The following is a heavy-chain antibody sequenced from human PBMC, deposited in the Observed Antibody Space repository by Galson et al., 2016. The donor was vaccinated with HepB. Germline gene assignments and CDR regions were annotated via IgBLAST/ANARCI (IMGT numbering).Heavy chain of an antibody. CDR2: IYYSGST. J-gene: IGHJ4*02. Sequence: ETLSLTCTVSGGSVSSGSYYWSWIRQPPGKGLEWIVHIYYSGSTYNNPSLKSRVTISVDTSKNQFSLKLSSVTAADTAVYYCARRYSYGTFDYWGQGTLVTVSS. D-gene: IGHD5-18*01. V-gene: IGHV4-39*01. CDR3: ARRYSYGTFDY. CDR1: GGSVSSGSYY.